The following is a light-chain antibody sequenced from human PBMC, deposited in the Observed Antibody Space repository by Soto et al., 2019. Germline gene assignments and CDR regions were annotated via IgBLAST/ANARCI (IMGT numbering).Light chain of an antibody. J-gene: IGKJ1*01. Sequence: DIQMTQSPSSLSASVGDRVTITCRASQSISSYLNWYQQTPGKAPNLLIYAASSLRSGVPSRFSGSGSGTDFTLTISTLQPEDFATYYCQQSYSTPRTFGQGTKVDIK. CDR1: QSISSY. CDR3: QQSYSTPRT. CDR2: AAS. V-gene: IGKV1-39*01.